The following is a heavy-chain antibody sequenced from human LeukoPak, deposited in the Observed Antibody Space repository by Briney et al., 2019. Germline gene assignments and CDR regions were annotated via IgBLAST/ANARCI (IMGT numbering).Heavy chain of an antibody. CDR3: ARGTPYYYDSKPFGY. CDR2: ISYDGSNK. CDR1: GFTFSSYA. Sequence: GRSLRLSCAASGFTFSSYAMHWVRQAPGKGLEWVAVISYDGSNKYYADSVKGRFTISRDNSKNTLYLQMNSLRAEDTAVYYCARGTPYYYDSKPFGYWGQGTLVTVSS. J-gene: IGHJ4*02. V-gene: IGHV3-30-3*01. D-gene: IGHD3-22*01.